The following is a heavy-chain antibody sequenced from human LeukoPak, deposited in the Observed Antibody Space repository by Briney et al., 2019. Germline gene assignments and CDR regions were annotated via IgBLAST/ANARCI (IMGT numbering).Heavy chain of an antibody. CDR2: ISSSSNYI. D-gene: IGHD3-22*01. CDR3: ARDGYNSANGIDV. J-gene: IGHJ3*01. V-gene: IGHV3-21*01. Sequence: GGSLRLSCAASGFIFSSYNMNWVRQAPGKGLEWVSFISSSSNYIYYADSVKGRFTISRDNAKTSLSLQMNSLSAEDTAVYYCARDGYNSANGIDVWGQGTMVTVSS. CDR1: GFIFSSYN.